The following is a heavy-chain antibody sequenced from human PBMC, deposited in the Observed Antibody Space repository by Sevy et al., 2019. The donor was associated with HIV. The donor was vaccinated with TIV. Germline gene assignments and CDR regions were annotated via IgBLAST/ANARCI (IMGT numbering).Heavy chain of an antibody. V-gene: IGHV3-23*01. D-gene: IGHD2-15*01. CDR1: GFTFSSYA. Sequence: GGSLRLSCAASGFTFSSYAMSWVRQAPGKGLEWVSAISGSGGSTYYADSVKGRFTISRTNSKNAPNMQMNSLRAEDTAVYYCAKALGARGYCSGGSCYTFDYWGQGTLVTVSS. J-gene: IGHJ4*02. CDR2: ISGSGGST. CDR3: AKALGARGYCSGGSCYTFDY.